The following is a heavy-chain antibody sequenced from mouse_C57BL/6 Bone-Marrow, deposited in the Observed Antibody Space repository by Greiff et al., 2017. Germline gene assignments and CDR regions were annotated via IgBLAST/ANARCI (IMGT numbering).Heavy chain of an antibody. D-gene: IGHD2-3*01. CDR1: GFTFPDYY. J-gene: IGHJ2*01. V-gene: IGHV7-3*01. CDR3: AGYLYDRYYFDY. Sequence: EVQLVESGGGLVQPGGSLSLSCAASGFTFPDYYMSWVRQLPGKALEWLGFIRHKANGYTTEYSASVKGRFTISRDKSPSILYLQMNALRAKDSATDYCAGYLYDRYYFDYWGQGTTLTVSS. CDR2: IRHKANGYTT.